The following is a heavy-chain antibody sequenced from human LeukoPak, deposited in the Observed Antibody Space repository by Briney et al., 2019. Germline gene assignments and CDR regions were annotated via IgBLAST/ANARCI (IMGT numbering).Heavy chain of an antibody. J-gene: IGHJ6*04. CDR3: ARENPTSNRVVDV. CDR1: GGSISSYY. CDR2: IYYSGST. D-gene: IGHD1-14*01. V-gene: IGHV4-59*12. Sequence: SETLSLTCTVSGGSISSYYWSWIRQPPGKGLEWIGYIYYSGSTNYNPSLKSRVTISVDTSKNQFSLKLSSVTAADTAVYYCARENPTSNRVVDVWGKGTTVTVSS.